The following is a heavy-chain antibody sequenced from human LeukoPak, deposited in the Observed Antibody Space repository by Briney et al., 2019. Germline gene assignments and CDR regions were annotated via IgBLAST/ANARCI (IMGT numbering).Heavy chain of an antibody. CDR1: GESVSSNSAV. CDR3: ARGGDGYNFYNWFDP. V-gene: IGHV6-1*01. Sequence: QTLSLTCVISGESVSSNSAVWNWIRQSPSRGLEWLGRTYYRSKWYNDYAVSVKSRITINSDTSKNQFSLQLNSVTPEDTAVYYCARGGDGYNFYNWFDPWGQGTLVIVSS. CDR2: TYYRSKWYN. J-gene: IGHJ5*02. D-gene: IGHD5-24*01.